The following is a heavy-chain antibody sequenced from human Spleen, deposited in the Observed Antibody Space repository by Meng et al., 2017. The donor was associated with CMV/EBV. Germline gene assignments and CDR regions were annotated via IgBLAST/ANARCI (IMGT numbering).Heavy chain of an antibody. CDR2: SSPTGSFI. J-gene: IGHJ5*02. CDR3: ARTGSTGWFDP. Sequence: GLTFSDYYRSGVRQAPGKGREWVSYSSPTGSFIYYADSVRGRFTISRDNGKNSVYLQMGSLRADDTAVYYCARTGSTGWFDPWGQGTLVTVSS. D-gene: IGHD1-14*01. CDR1: GLTFSDYY. V-gene: IGHV3-11*01.